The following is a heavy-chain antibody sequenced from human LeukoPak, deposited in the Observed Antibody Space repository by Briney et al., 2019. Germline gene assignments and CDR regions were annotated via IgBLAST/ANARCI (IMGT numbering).Heavy chain of an antibody. Sequence: PSETLSLTCTVSGYSISSGYYWGWIRQPPGKGLEWIGSIYHSGSTYYNPSLKSRVTISVDTSKNQFSLKLSSVTAADTAVYYCARAVEDRWLASDIWGQGTMVTVSS. D-gene: IGHD6-19*01. CDR3: ARAVEDRWLASDI. CDR2: IYHSGST. CDR1: GYSISSGYY. J-gene: IGHJ3*02. V-gene: IGHV4-38-2*02.